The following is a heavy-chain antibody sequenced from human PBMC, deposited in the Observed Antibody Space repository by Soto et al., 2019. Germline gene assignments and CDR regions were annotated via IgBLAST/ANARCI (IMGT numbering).Heavy chain of an antibody. CDR3: ARGDYDILTGYYYPY. Sequence: GGSLRLSCAASGVTFCSYSMNWVRQAPGKGLEWVSSISSSSSYIYYADSVKGRFTISRDNAKNSLYLQMNSLRAEDMAVYYCARGDYDILTGYYYPYWGQGTLVTVSS. CDR2: ISSSSSYI. V-gene: IGHV3-21*01. J-gene: IGHJ4*02. CDR1: GVTFCSYS. D-gene: IGHD3-9*01.